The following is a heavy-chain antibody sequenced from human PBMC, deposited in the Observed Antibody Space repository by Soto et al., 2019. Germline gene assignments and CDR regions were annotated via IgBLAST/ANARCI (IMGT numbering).Heavy chain of an antibody. CDR3: AKGGSSSDLEYEYSGMEV. D-gene: IGHD6-6*01. J-gene: IGHJ6*02. CDR2: ISGSGGST. V-gene: IGHV3-23*01. Sequence: GGSLRLSCAASGFTFSSYAMSWVRQAPGKGLEWVAAISGSGGSTYYADSVKGRFTISRDNSKNTLYLQMNSLRAEDTAVYYCAKGGSSSDLEYEYSGMEVLGQGTTVTLSS. CDR1: GFTFSSYA.